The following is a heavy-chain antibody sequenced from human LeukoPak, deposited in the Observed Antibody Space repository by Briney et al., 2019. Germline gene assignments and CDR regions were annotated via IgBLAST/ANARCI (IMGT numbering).Heavy chain of an antibody. Sequence: ASVKVSCKASGYTLTSYDINWVRQATGQGLEWMGWMNPNSGNTGYAQKFQGRVSMTRNTSISTAYMELSSLRSEDTAVYYCARSIAGRSYYYYMDVWGKETTVTVSS. J-gene: IGHJ6*03. D-gene: IGHD6-6*01. CDR3: ARSIAGRSYYYYMDV. CDR2: MNPNSGNT. V-gene: IGHV1-8*01. CDR1: GYTLTSYD.